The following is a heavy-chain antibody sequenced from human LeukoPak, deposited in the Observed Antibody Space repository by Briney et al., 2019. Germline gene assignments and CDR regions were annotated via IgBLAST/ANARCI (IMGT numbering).Heavy chain of an antibody. CDR2: ISAYNSNT. CDR1: GYTFTSYG. CDR3: ARDPLTTYYYDSSGSGFDY. J-gene: IGHJ4*02. Sequence: ASVKVSCKASGYTFTSYGISWVRQAPGQGLEWMGWISAYNSNTNYAQKLQGRVTMTTDTSTSTAYMELRSLRSDDTAVYYCARDPLTTYYYDSSGSGFDYWGQGTLVTVSS. D-gene: IGHD3-22*01. V-gene: IGHV1-18*01.